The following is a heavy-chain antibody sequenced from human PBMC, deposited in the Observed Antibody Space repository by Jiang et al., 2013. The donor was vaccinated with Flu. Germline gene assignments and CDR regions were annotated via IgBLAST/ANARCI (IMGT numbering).Heavy chain of an antibody. D-gene: IGHD3-16*01. V-gene: IGHV3-23*01. CDR3: AKDRFVWGSSNDH. Sequence: VQLLESGGGLVQPGGSLRLSCAASGFTFSSYAMNWVRQAPGKGLEWVSGISGSGDSTYYVDSVKGRFTISRDNSKNTLYLQMNSLTAEDTAVYYCAKDRFVWGSSNDHWGQGSLVTVSS. CDR1: GFTFSSYA. J-gene: IGHJ4*02. CDR2: ISGSGDST.